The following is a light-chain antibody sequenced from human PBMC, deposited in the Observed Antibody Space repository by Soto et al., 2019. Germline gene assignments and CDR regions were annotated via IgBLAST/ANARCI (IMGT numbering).Light chain of an antibody. J-gene: IGKJ1*01. V-gene: IGKV3-11*01. CDR1: QSVSSY. Sequence: IVYTQSPATVSLSPGERATLSCRASQSVSSYLAWYQQKPGQAPRLLMYEASNRATGIPARFSGGGSGTDFTLTISSLEPEDFAVYYCQQRSDWPWTFGQGTKVDI. CDR3: QQRSDWPWT. CDR2: EAS.